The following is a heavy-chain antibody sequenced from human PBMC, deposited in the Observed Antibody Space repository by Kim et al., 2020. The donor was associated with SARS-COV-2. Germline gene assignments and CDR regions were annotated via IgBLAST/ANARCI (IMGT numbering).Heavy chain of an antibody. CDR2: VYYSGCT. D-gene: IGHD1-26*01. V-gene: IGHV4-59*02. J-gene: IGHJ4*02. CDR1: GGSVSGRY. CDR3: ARGEGPFFDY. Sequence: SETLSLTCVVSGGSVSGRYWSWIRQPPGKGLEWIGYVYYSGCTMSNPSLKSRGALSVDTSKNQFSLKLNSVTPADTAVYYCARGEGPFFDYWGQGILVTVSS.